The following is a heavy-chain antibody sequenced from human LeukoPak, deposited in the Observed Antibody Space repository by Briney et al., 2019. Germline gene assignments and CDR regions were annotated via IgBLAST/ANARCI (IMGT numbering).Heavy chain of an antibody. CDR1: GFTFSNAW. CDR2: TKSISDGGTM. CDR3: SRLWFGEYS. J-gene: IGHJ4*02. D-gene: IGHD3-10*01. V-gene: IGHV3-15*01. Sequence: GGSLRLSCATSGFTFSNAWMSWVRQAPGQGLEWVGRTKSISDGGTMDYAAPVKGRFTISRDDSKNTLYLQMNSLKIEDTAVCYCSRLWFGEYSWGQGTLVTVSS.